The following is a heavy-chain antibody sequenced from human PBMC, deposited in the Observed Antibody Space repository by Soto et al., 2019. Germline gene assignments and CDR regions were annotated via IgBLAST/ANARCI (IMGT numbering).Heavy chain of an antibody. CDR3: ARDPKTSGGQHWAFNYFDS. CDR2: ISYDGTNK. CDR1: GFSFSISP. J-gene: IGHJ4*02. D-gene: IGHD7-27*01. Sequence: GGSLRLSCAASGFSFSISPMHWVRQAPGKXPEWVALISYDGTNKFYADSVKGRFTISRDNSKSTLYLQVDSLRPEDAAVYYCARDPKTSGGQHWAFNYFDSWGQGTLDTVSS. V-gene: IGHV3-30-3*01.